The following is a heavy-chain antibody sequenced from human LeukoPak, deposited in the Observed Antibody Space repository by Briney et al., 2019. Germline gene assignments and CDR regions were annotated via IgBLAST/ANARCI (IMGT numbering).Heavy chain of an antibody. Sequence: PGGSLRLSCAASGFTVSSNYMSWVRQAPGRGLEWVALISYDGSHKYYADSVKGRFTISRDSSKNTLYLQMNSLRAEDTAVYYCARDLSGSYYAFDIWGQGTMVTVSS. CDR2: ISYDGSHK. CDR1: GFTVSSNY. V-gene: IGHV3-30*03. CDR3: ARDLSGSYYAFDI. J-gene: IGHJ3*02. D-gene: IGHD1-26*01.